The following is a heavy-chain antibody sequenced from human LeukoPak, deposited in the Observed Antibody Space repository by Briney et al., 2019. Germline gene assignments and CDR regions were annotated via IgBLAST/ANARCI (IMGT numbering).Heavy chain of an antibody. CDR3: ARDTWIRLWLRPLDY. J-gene: IGHJ4*02. Sequence: GGSLRLSCAASGFTFSSYSMNWVRQAPGKGLEWVSSISSSSSYIYYADSVKGRFTISRDNAKNSLYLQMNSLRAEDTAVYYCARDTWIRLWLRPLDYWGQGTLXTVSX. D-gene: IGHD5-18*01. CDR2: ISSSSSYI. V-gene: IGHV3-21*01. CDR1: GFTFSSYS.